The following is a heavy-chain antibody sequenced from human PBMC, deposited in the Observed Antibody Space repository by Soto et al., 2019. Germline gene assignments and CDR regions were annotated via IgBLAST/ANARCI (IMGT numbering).Heavy chain of an antibody. D-gene: IGHD5-12*01. V-gene: IGHV1-69*01. CDR2: IIPIFGTA. CDR3: ASTGRWLHLYYYYGMDV. J-gene: IGHJ6*02. Sequence: QVQLVQSGAEVKKPGSSVKVSCKASGGTFSSYAISWVRQAPGQGLEWMGGIIPIFGTANYAQKLQVRVTITADESTSTAYMELSSLRSDDTAVYYCASTGRWLHLYYYYGMDVWGQGTTVTVSS. CDR1: GGTFSSYA.